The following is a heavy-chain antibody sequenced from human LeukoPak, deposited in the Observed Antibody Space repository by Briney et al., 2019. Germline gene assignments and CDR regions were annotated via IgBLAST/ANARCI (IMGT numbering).Heavy chain of an antibody. CDR2: IYYSGST. CDR3: ARDMSGTHMNWYFDL. Sequence: PSETLSLTCTVSGGSISSYYWSWIRQPPGKGLEWIGYIYYSGSTNYNPSLKSRVTISLDTSKNRFSLKLGSVTAADTAVYYCARDMSGTHMNWYFDLWGRGALVTVSS. V-gene: IGHV4-59*01. D-gene: IGHD3-10*01. J-gene: IGHJ2*01. CDR1: GGSISSYY.